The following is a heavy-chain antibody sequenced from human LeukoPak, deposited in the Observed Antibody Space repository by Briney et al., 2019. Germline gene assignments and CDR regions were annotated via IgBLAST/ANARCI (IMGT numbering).Heavy chain of an antibody. J-gene: IGHJ6*02. CDR3: ARGGTLVRGVTMLSGMDV. D-gene: IGHD3-10*01. V-gene: IGHV1-8*01. CDR2: MNTQSGNT. CDR1: GYTFSSYD. Sequence: RASVKVSCKTSGYTFSSYDINWVRQATGQGLEWMAWMNTQSGNTVYAQKFQGRVTMTRDTSKSTAYMELCSLRSEDTAVYYCARGGTLVRGVTMLSGMDVWGQGSTVTVSS.